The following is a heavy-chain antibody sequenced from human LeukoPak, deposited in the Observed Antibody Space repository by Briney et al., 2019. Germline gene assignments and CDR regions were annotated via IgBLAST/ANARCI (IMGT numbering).Heavy chain of an antibody. J-gene: IGHJ4*02. Sequence: SETLSLTCTVSGGSISGYYWSWILQSPGKGLEWIGYIHYTGSANYHPSLISRVTISIDTSKNQFSLNLRSVTTADTAMYYCARGNSGPEYWGQGTLATVSS. CDR2: IHYTGSA. CDR3: ARGNSGPEY. D-gene: IGHD1-1*01. CDR1: GGSISGYY. V-gene: IGHV4-59*01.